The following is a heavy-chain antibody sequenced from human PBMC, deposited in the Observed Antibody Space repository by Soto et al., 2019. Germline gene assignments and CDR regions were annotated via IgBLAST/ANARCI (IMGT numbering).Heavy chain of an antibody. CDR1: GGSFSGYY. V-gene: IGHV4-34*01. J-gene: IGHJ4*02. Sequence: SETLSLTCAVYGGSFSGYYWSWIRQPPGKGLEWIGEINHSGSTNYNPSLKSRVTISVDTSKNQFSLKLSSVTAADTAVYYCARETYVDDSSGYWIEDYWCQGTPVTVSS. D-gene: IGHD3-22*01. CDR3: ARETYVDDSSGYWIEDY. CDR2: INHSGST.